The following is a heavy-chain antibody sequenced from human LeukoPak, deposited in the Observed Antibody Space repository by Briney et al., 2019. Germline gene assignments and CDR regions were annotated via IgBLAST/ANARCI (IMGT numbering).Heavy chain of an antibody. J-gene: IGHJ4*02. CDR1: GFTVSSNY. D-gene: IGHD3-10*01. CDR2: IYSGGST. V-gene: IGHV3-53*01. CDR3: ARTNLSSGSYYY. Sequence: PGGSLRLSCAASGFTVSSNYVSWVRQAPGKGLEWVSVIYSGGSTYYADSVKGRFTISRDNSKNTLYLQMNSLRAEDTAVYYCARTNLSSGSYYYWGQGTLVTVSS.